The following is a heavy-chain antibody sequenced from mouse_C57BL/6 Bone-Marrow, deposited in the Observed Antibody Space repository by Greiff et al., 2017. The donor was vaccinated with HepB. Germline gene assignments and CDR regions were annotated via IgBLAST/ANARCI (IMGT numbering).Heavy chain of an antibody. CDR3: ARTAQATDYAMDY. CDR2: ISSGSSTI. D-gene: IGHD3-2*02. Sequence: DVKLQESGGGLVKPGGSLKLSCAASGFTFSDYGMHWVRQAPEKGLEWVAYISSGSSTIYYADTVKGRFTISRDNAKNTLFLQMTSLRSEDTAMYYCARTAQATDYAMDYWGQGTSVTVSS. J-gene: IGHJ4*01. CDR1: GFTFSDYG. V-gene: IGHV5-17*01.